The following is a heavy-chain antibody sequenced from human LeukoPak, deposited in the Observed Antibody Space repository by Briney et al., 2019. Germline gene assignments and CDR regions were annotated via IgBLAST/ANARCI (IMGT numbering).Heavy chain of an antibody. J-gene: IGHJ4*02. CDR3: ARDDGSGNAGNDY. CDR1: GGSISSYY. D-gene: IGHD3-10*01. V-gene: IGHV4-39*07. CDR2: IYYSGST. Sequence: SETLSLTCTVSGGSISSYYWSGIRQPPGKGLEWIGSIYYSGSTYYNPSLKSRVTISVDTSKNQFSLKLSSVTAADTAVYYCARDDGSGNAGNDYWGQGTLVTVSS.